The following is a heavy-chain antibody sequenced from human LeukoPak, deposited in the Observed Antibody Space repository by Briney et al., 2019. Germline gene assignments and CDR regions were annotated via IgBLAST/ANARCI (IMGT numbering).Heavy chain of an antibody. V-gene: IGHV4-34*01. J-gene: IGHJ4*02. CDR3: ARGPWADSSGWFL. D-gene: IGHD6-19*01. Sequence: PSETLSLTCAVYGGSFSGYYWSWIRQPPGKGLEWIGEINHSGSTNYNPSLKSRVTISVGTSKNQFSLRLSSVTAADTAVYYCARGPWADSSGWFLWGQGTLVTVSS. CDR2: INHSGST. CDR1: GGSFSGYY.